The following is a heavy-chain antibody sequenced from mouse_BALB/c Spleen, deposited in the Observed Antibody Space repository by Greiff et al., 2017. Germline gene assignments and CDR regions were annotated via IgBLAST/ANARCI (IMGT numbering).Heavy chain of an antibody. V-gene: IGHV5-6*01. D-gene: IGHD2-2*01. CDR3: ARFYYGYDGSYFDY. CDR1: GFTFSSYG. CDR2: ISSGGSYT. Sequence: DVHLVESGGDLVKPGGSLKLSCAASGFTFSSYGMSWVRQTPDKRLEWVATISSGGSYTYYPDSVKGRFTISRDNAKNTLYLQMSSLKSEDTAMYYCARFYYGYDGSYFDYWSQGTTLTVSS. J-gene: IGHJ2*01.